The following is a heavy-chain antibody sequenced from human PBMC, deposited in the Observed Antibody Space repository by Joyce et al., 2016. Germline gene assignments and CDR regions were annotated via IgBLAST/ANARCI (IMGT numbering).Heavy chain of an antibody. CDR3: ASGYSGYDFEAYFDY. Sequence: EVQLVESGGGLVKPGGSLRLSCAASGFTFSSYSMNWVRQAPGKGLEWVSSISSSSSYIYYADSVKGRFTISRDNAKNSLDLQMNSLRAEDTAVYYCASGYSGYDFEAYFDYWGQGTLVTVSS. D-gene: IGHD5-12*01. J-gene: IGHJ4*02. CDR1: GFTFSSYS. CDR2: ISSSSSYI. V-gene: IGHV3-21*01.